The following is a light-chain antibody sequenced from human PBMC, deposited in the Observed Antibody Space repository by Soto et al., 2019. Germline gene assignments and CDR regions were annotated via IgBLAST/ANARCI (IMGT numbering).Light chain of an antibody. CDR1: QSVSSN. J-gene: IGKJ4*01. Sequence: IVMTQSPATLSVSPGERATLSCRASQSVSSNLAWYQQKPGQAPRLLIYGASSRATGIPDRFSGSGSGTDFTLTISSLQPEDVATYYCQEYKNAPLTFGGGTKVDIK. CDR2: GAS. V-gene: IGKV3D-15*01. CDR3: QEYKNAPLT.